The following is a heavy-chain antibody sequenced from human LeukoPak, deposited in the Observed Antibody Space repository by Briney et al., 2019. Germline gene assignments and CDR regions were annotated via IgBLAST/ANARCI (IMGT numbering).Heavy chain of an antibody. CDR1: GFTFSNYY. V-gene: IGHV4-38-2*01. D-gene: IGHD6-13*01. J-gene: IGHJ4*02. CDR2: IYHSGST. Sequence: GSLRLSCAASGFTFSNYYMSWIRQPPGKGLEWIGSIYHSGSTYYNPSLKSRVTISVDTSKNQFSLKLSSVTAADTAVYYCARGLGGIAAAEVDYWGQGTLVTVSS. CDR3: ARGLGGIAAAEVDY.